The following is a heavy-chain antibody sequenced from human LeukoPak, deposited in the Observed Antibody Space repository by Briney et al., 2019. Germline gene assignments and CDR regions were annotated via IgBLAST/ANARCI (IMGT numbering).Heavy chain of an antibody. J-gene: IGHJ4*02. D-gene: IGHD6-13*01. CDR3: ARRPAAGRCFDY. CDR1: GLAFSSYA. V-gene: IGHV3-48*03. CDR2: ISSGGSSI. Sequence: GGSLRLSCAASGLAFSSYAMSWVRQAPGKGLEWVSYISSGGSSISHADSVKGRFTISRDNAENSLYLQMNSLRAEDTAVYYCARRPAAGRCFDYWGQGTLVTVSS.